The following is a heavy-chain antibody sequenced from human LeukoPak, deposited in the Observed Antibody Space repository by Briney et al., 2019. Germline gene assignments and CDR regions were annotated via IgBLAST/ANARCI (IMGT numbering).Heavy chain of an antibody. D-gene: IGHD6-19*01. J-gene: IGHJ6*03. Sequence: PSETLSLTCTVSGGSISSYYWSWIRQPAGKGLEWIGRIYTSGSTNYNPSLKSRVTMSVDTSKNQFSLKLSSVTAADTAVYYCARWGSSGWPEYYYYYYMDVWGKGTTVTVSS. CDR2: IYTSGST. V-gene: IGHV4-4*07. CDR1: GGSISSYY. CDR3: ARWGSSGWPEYYYYYYMDV.